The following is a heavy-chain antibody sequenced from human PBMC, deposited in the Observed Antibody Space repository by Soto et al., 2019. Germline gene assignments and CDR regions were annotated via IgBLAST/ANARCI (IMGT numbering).Heavy chain of an antibody. D-gene: IGHD6-19*01. V-gene: IGHV4-34*01. J-gene: IGHJ4*02. CDR1: GGSFRGYY. Sequence: QVQLQQWGAGLLKPSETLSLTCAVYGGSFRGYYWSWIRQPPGKGLEWIGEISHSGSTNYNPSLKSRVTISVDTSKNQFSLKLNSVTAADTAVYYCAREGYSSAWWGFDYWCQGTLVTVSS. CDR2: ISHSGST. CDR3: AREGYSSAWWGFDY.